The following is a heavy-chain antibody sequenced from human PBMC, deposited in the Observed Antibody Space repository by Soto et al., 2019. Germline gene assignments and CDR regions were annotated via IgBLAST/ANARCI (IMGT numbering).Heavy chain of an antibody. D-gene: IGHD3-10*01. Sequence: GGSLRLSCAASGFTFSSYAMSWVRQAPGKGLEWVSAISGSGGSTYYADSVKGRFTISRDNSKNTLYLQMNSLRAEDTAVYYCAKADRPLLYMVRALTDYWGQGTLVTVSS. CDR2: ISGSGGST. J-gene: IGHJ4*02. CDR3: AKADRPLLYMVRALTDY. CDR1: GFTFSSYA. V-gene: IGHV3-23*01.